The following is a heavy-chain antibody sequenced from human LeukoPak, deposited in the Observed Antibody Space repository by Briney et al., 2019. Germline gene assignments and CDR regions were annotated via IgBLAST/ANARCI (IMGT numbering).Heavy chain of an antibody. Sequence: GGSLRLSCATSGFTFSRYAMNRIRQAPGKGLEWVSFISSDTPNKNYADSVKGRFTISRDNAKNSVYLQLNSLRAEDTAMYYCARDLGGPDYWGQGTLVTVSS. J-gene: IGHJ4*02. CDR3: ARDLGGPDY. V-gene: IGHV3-21*01. CDR2: ISSDTPNK. D-gene: IGHD3-16*01. CDR1: GFTFSRYA.